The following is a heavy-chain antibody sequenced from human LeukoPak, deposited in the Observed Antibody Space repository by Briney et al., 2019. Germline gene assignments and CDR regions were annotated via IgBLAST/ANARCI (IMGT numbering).Heavy chain of an antibody. V-gene: IGHV3-9*01. D-gene: IGHD5-24*01. CDR3: AKDPSGYNSPGGFDY. CDR2: ISWNSGSI. Sequence: GRSLRLSCAASGFTFDDYAMHWVRQAPGKGLEGVSGISWNSGSIVYADSVKGRFTISRDNAKNSLYLQMNSLRAEDTALYYCAKDPSGYNSPGGFDYWGQGTLVTVSS. CDR1: GFTFDDYA. J-gene: IGHJ4*02.